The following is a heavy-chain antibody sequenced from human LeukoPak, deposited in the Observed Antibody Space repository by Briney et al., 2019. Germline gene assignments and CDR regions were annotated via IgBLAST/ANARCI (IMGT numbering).Heavy chain of an antibody. CDR2: ISAYNGNT. CDR1: GYTFTSYG. CDR3: AAEGVVVTAIGAFDI. D-gene: IGHD2-21*02. Sequence: ASVKVSCKASGYTFTSYGISWVRQAPGQGLEWMGWISAYNGNTNYAQKFQGRVTMTRDTSISTAYMELSRLRSDDTAVYYCAAEGVVVTAIGAFDIWGQGTMVTVSS. V-gene: IGHV1-18*01. J-gene: IGHJ3*02.